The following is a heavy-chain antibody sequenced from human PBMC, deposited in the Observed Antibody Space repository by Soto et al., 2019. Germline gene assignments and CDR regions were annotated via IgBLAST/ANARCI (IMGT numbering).Heavy chain of an antibody. Sequence: QVQLVQSGAEVKKPGSSVKVSCKASGGTFSSYTISWVRQAPGQGLEWMGRIIPILGIANYAQKFQGRVTITADKSTSTAYMELSSLRSEDTAVYYCAGGAGPLEGFDPWGQGTLVTVSS. J-gene: IGHJ5*02. V-gene: IGHV1-69*02. CDR3: AGGAGPLEGFDP. D-gene: IGHD3-3*01. CDR1: GGTFSSYT. CDR2: IIPILGIA.